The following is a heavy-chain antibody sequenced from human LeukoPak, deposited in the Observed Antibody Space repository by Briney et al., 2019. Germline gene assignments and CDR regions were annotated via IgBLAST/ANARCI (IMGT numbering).Heavy chain of an antibody. CDR2: IYYSGST. D-gene: IGHD3-22*01. CDR3: ARRTASSGSYYYYYGMDV. V-gene: IGHV4-59*08. J-gene: IGHJ6*02. CDR1: GGSISSYY. Sequence: SETLSLTCTVSGGSISSYYWSWIRQPPGKGLEWIGYIYYSGSTNYNPSLKGRVTISVDTSKNQFSLKLSSVTAADTAVYYCARRTASSGSYYYYYGMDVWGQGTTVTVSS.